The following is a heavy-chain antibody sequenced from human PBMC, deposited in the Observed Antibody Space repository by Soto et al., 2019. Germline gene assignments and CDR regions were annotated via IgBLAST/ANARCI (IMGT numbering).Heavy chain of an antibody. Sequence: QVQLVESGGGVVQPGRSLRLSCAASGFTFSSYAMHWVRQAPGKGLEWVAVISYDGSNKYYADSVKGRFTISRDNSKNTLYLQMNSLRAEDTAVYYCAREKPTFFFDYWGQGTLVTVSS. CDR1: GFTFSSYA. CDR2: ISYDGSNK. D-gene: IGHD1-26*01. V-gene: IGHV3-30-3*01. CDR3: AREKPTFFFDY. J-gene: IGHJ4*02.